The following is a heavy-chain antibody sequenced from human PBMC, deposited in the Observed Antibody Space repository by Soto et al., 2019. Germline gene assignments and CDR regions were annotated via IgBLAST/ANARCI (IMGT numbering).Heavy chain of an antibody. J-gene: IGHJ4*02. CDR1: GGSVSSGNYY. CDR2: IFHTGTT. V-gene: IGHV4-61*01. CDR3: TRAPVSGSYCFDF. Sequence: SETLSLTCTVSGGSVSSGNYYWSWIRQPPGKGLEWIGYIFHTGTTNYNPSLKSRVTISLDTSMNQFSLKLSSVTPADTAVYYCTRAPVSGSYCFDFWGQGTPVTVLL. D-gene: IGHD1-26*01.